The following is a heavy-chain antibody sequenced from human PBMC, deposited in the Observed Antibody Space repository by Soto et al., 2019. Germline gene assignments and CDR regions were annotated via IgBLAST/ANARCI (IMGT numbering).Heavy chain of an antibody. Sequence: GGSLSLSCAASGFIFSTYAMNWVRPAPGKGLEWVSAINSGDGSTYYAESVRGRFTISRDNSINTLWLQMSDLRTEDTAVYYCAHPRGYGVLDAVDIWGQGTMVTVS. CDR1: GFIFSTYA. D-gene: IGHD4-17*01. CDR3: AHPRGYGVLDAVDI. J-gene: IGHJ3*02. V-gene: IGHV3-23*01. CDR2: INSGDGST.